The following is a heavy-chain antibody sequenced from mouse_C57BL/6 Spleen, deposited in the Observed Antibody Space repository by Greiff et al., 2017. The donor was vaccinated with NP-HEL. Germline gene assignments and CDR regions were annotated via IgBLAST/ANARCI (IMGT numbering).Heavy chain of an antibody. CDR3: TTYYGSSLYYAMDY. CDR1: GFNIKDDY. Sequence: EVKLQESGAELVRPGASVKLSCTASGFNIKDDYMHWVKQRPEQGLEWIGWIDPENGDTEYASKFQGKATITADTSSNTAYLQLSSLTSEDTAVYYCTTYYGSSLYYAMDYWGQGTSVTVSS. D-gene: IGHD1-1*01. CDR2: IDPENGDT. J-gene: IGHJ4*01. V-gene: IGHV14-4*01.